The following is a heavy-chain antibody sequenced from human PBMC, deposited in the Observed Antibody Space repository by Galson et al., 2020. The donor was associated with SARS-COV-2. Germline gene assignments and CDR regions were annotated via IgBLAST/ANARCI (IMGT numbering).Heavy chain of an antibody. Sequence: ASETLSLTCTVSGGSISSGGYYWSWIRQHPGKGLEWIGYIYYSGSTYYNPSLKSRVTISVDTSKNQFSLKLSSVTAADTAVYYCAREPGLRYVDWSIAHYYYGMDVWGQGTTVTVSS. CDR2: IYYSGST. V-gene: IGHV4-31*03. CDR3: AREPGLRYVDWSIAHYYYGMDV. D-gene: IGHD3-9*01. J-gene: IGHJ6*02. CDR1: GGSISSGGYY.